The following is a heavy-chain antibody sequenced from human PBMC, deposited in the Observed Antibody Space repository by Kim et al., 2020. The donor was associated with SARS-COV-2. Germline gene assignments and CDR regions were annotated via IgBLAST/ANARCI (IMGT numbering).Heavy chain of an antibody. CDR3: AKALGGDDS. D-gene: IGHD2-15*01. CDR1: GYSFTDYY. CDR2: LSPSAGST. Sequence: ASVKVSCKASGYSFTDYYIHWVQQAPGQGLEWMGILSPSAGSTSHAQKFQGRLTMTSDTSTRTAFMELTSLTSDDTAVYYCAKALGGDDSWGQGTLVTVSS. V-gene: IGHV1-46*01. J-gene: IGHJ4*02.